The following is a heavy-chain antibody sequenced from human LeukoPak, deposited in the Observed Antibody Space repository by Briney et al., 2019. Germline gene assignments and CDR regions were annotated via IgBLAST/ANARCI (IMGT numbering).Heavy chain of an antibody. CDR2: MNPNSGNT. Sequence: ASVKVSCTASGYTFTSYDINWVRQATGQGLEWMGWMNPNSGNTGYAQKFQGRVTMTRNTSISTAYMELSSLRSEDTAVYYCARGARIVGAKGNYYYYMDVWGKGTTVTVSS. CDR3: ARGARIVGAKGNYYYYMDV. D-gene: IGHD1-26*01. V-gene: IGHV1-8*01. J-gene: IGHJ6*03. CDR1: GYTFTSYD.